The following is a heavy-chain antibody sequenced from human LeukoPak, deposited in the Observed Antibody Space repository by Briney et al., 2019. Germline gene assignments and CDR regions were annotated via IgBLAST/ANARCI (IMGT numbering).Heavy chain of an antibody. J-gene: IGHJ6*03. CDR2: INPNSGGT. Sequence: GASVKVSCMASGYTFTGYYMHWVRQAPGQGLEWMGWINPNSGGTNYAQKFQGRVTMTRDTSISTAYMELSRLRSDDTAVYYCARRAWFGGIGYYYYMDVWGKGTTVTVSS. V-gene: IGHV1-2*02. CDR1: GYTFTGYY. D-gene: IGHD3-10*01. CDR3: ARRAWFGGIGYYYYMDV.